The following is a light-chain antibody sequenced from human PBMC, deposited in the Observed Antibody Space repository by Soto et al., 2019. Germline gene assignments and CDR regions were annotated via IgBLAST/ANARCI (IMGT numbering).Light chain of an antibody. CDR2: GAS. CDR3: QQYATSPLT. CDR1: QSVSSSY. V-gene: IGKV3-20*01. J-gene: IGKJ4*01. Sequence: EIVLTQSPGTLFLSPGERATLSCRASQSVSSSYLAWCQQKPGQAPRLLIYGASSRATGIPDRFSGSGSGTDFTLTISRLEPEDFAVYYCQQYATSPLTFGGGTKVEIK.